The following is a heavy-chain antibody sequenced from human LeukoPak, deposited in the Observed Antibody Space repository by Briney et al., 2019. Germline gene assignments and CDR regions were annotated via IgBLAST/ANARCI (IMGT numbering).Heavy chain of an antibody. J-gene: IGHJ6*03. D-gene: IGHD1-1*01. V-gene: IGHV1-69*05. CDR1: GGTFSSYA. CDR2: ITPIFGTA. Sequence: ASVKVSCKASGGTFSSYAISWVRQAPGQGLEWMGGITPIFGTANYAQKFQGRVTITTDESTSTAYMELSSLRSEDTAVYYCARGVAQLERHIYYYYMDVWGKGTTVTVSS. CDR3: ARGVAQLERHIYYYYMDV.